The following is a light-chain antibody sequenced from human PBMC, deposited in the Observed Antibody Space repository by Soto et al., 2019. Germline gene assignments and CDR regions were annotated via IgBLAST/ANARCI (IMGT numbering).Light chain of an antibody. J-gene: IGKJ2*01. CDR3: QQYGSSPPYT. Sequence: EIVLTQSPGTLSLSPGERATLSCRASQSVSSSYLAWYQQKPGQAPRLLIYGASSRATGIPDRFSGSGSGTDFTLSIIRLEPEDFAVXYCQQYGSSPPYTFGQGTKLEIK. CDR2: GAS. V-gene: IGKV3-20*01. CDR1: QSVSSSY.